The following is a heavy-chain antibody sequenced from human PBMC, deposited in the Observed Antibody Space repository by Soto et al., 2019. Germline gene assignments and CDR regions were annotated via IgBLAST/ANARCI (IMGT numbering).Heavy chain of an antibody. CDR1: GYTFTSYG. CDR2: ISAYNGNT. J-gene: IGHJ4*01. CDR3: ARAPITMVRGVIEGSTFYFDY. V-gene: IGHV1-18*01. Sequence: ASVKVSCKASGYTFTSYGISWVRQAPGQGLEWMGWISAYNGNTNYAQKLQGRVTMTTDTSTSTAYMELRSLRSDDTAVYYCARAPITMVRGVIEGSTFYFDYWG. D-gene: IGHD3-10*01.